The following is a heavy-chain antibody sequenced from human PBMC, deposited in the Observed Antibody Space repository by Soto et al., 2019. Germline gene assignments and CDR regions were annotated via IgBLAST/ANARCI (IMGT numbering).Heavy chain of an antibody. J-gene: IGHJ6*02. D-gene: IGHD6-13*01. V-gene: IGHV1-69*01. Sequence: QVKLVQSGAEVKKPGSSVKVSCKASGGTFSSYAISWVRQAPGQGLEWMGGIIPIFGTANYAQKFQGRVTITADESTSTAYMELSSLRSEGTAVYYWARSIRIAAATDYYSGMDVWGQGTKVTVSS. CDR2: IIPIFGTA. CDR1: GGTFSSYA. CDR3: ARSIRIAAATDYYSGMDV.